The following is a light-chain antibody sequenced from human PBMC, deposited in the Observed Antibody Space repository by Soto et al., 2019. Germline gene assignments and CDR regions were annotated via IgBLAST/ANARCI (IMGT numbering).Light chain of an antibody. CDR3: QQYNNWPLIT. J-gene: IGKJ5*01. CDR2: TAS. V-gene: IGKV1-39*01. CDR1: QGISNC. Sequence: DIPMTQPPSSLSASVGDRVTITCRSSQGISNCLDWYQQKPGKAPKLLIYTASSLQSGVPSRFSGSGSGTDFTLTISSLQSEDFAVYYCQQYNNWPLITFGQGTRLEIK.